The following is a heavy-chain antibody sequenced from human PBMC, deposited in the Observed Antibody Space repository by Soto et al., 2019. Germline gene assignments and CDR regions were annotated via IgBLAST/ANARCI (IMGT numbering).Heavy chain of an antibody. J-gene: IGHJ3*02. D-gene: IGHD6-13*01. CDR3: ARGDRQQLVPEDAFDI. V-gene: IGHV1-2*02. CDR1: GYTFTGYY. Sequence: ASVKVSCKVSGYTFTGYYMHWVRQAPGQGLEWMGWINPNSGGTNYAQKFQGRVTMTRDTSISTAYMELSRLRSDDTAVYYCARGDRQQLVPEDAFDIWGQGTMVTVSS. CDR2: INPNSGGT.